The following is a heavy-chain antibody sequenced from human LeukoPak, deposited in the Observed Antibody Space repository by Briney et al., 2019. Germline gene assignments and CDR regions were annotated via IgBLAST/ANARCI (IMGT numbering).Heavy chain of an antibody. V-gene: IGHV4-59*01. Sequence: SETLSLTCTVSGGSISSCYWSWIRQPPGKGLEWIGYIYYSGSTNYNPSLKSRVTISVDTSKNQFSLKLSSVTAADTAVYYCAREGPAYYYYYMDVWGKGTTVTVSS. J-gene: IGHJ6*03. CDR2: IYYSGST. CDR3: AREGPAYYYYYMDV. CDR1: GGSISSCY.